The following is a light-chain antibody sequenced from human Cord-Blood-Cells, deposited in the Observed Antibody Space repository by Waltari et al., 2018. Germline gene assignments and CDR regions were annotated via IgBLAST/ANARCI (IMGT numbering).Light chain of an antibody. CDR3: CSYAGSYTLV. CDR1: SRDVGGYNY. Sequence: QSALTQPRSVSGSPGQSVTISCTGTSRDVGGYNYVSWSQQHPGKAPKLMIFDVSKRPSWVPDLFSGSKSGNTASLTISGLQAEDEADYYCCSYAGSYTLVFGGGTKLTVL. CDR2: DVS. J-gene: IGLJ2*01. V-gene: IGLV2-11*01.